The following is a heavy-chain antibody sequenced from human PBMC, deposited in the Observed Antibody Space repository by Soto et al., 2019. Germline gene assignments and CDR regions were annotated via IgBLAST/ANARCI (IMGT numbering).Heavy chain of an antibody. CDR2: ISSDSIYT. CDR3: ARDSTGSGLDYAMDV. CDR1: GFTFNDHY. D-gene: IGHD3-10*01. V-gene: IGHV3-11*06. J-gene: IGHJ6*02. Sequence: QVQLVESGGGVVKPGGSLRLSCAASGFTFNDHYMTWIRQDPGKGLEWVSFISSDSIYTNSADSVKGRFTISRDNAKKLLYLQMSSLRVEDTAGYYCARDSTGSGLDYAMDVWGQGTTVAVSS.